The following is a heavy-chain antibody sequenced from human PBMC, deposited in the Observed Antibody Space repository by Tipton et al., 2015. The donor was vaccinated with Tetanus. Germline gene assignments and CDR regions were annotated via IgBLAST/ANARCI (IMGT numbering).Heavy chain of an antibody. CDR3: ARDSYYSSRWSFADY. V-gene: IGHV4-31*03. CDR1: GDSISSGDFY. D-gene: IGHD3-22*01. Sequence: LRLSCTVSGDSISSGDFYWRWIRQHPGKGLEWIGYIYFTGTTYYNPSLESRLTISIDTSKNQFSLELTSVTAADTAVYYCARDSYYSSRWSFADYWGQGPLVTVSS. J-gene: IGHJ4*02. CDR2: IYFTGTT.